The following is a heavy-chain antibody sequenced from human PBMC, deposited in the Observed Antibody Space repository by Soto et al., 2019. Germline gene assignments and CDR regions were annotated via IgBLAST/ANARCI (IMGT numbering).Heavy chain of an antibody. D-gene: IGHD1-26*01. V-gene: IGHV1-46*01. CDR1: GYTFTSYL. CDR3: ARVLGGATPFFVY. Sequence: GASVKVSCKASGYTFTSYLIHWVRQAPGQGLEWMGIINPSGGSANYAQKFQGRVTMTRDTSTSTVYMELSSLRSEDTAVYYCARVLGGATPFFVYWGQGTLVTVSP. J-gene: IGHJ4*02. CDR2: INPSGGSA.